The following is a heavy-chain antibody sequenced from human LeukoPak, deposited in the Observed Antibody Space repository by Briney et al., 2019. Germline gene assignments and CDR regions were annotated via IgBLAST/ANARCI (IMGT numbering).Heavy chain of an antibody. CDR3: ARVRGTVTGSSTYYYYYMDV. V-gene: IGHV3-48*04. J-gene: IGHJ6*03. CDR2: ISSSGSTI. D-gene: IGHD3-16*01. Sequence: GGSLRLSCAASGLTISSNYMNWVRQAPGKGLEWVSYISSSGSTIYYADSVKGRFTISRDNAKNSLYLQMNSLRAEDTAVYYCARVRGTVTGSSTYYYYYMDVWGKGTTVTISS. CDR1: GLTISSNY.